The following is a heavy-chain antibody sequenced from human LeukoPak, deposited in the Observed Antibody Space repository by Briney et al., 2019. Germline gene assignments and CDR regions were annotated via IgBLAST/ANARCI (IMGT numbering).Heavy chain of an antibody. CDR2: IYYSERT. CDR3: MPRVGVTFDY. V-gene: IGHV4-39*07. CDR1: GVSLSSNTYY. Sequence: SETVSLTCTVSGVSLSSNTYYWAWLRQPPGKGLEWIGTIYYSERTSYNPSLKRRGTISVDRSKTQFSLNLSSVTAADTAVYYCMPRVGVTFDYWGQGNLVTVSS. D-gene: IGHD1-26*01. J-gene: IGHJ4*02.